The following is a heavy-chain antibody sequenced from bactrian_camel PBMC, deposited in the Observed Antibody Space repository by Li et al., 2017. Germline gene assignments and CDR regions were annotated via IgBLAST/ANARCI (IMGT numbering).Heavy chain of an antibody. D-gene: IGHD6*01. CDR1: GFTISNHW. J-gene: IGHJ4*01. V-gene: IGHV3S1*01. CDR3: AKDRFGDSWFRYDY. Sequence: HVQLVESGGGLVQPGGSPRLSCAVSGFTISNHWMWWVRQAPGKALEWVSAIKSGGSSTYYADFVKGRATNSTDNAKNTLYLQLNSLEIEDTAMYYCAKDRFGDSWFRYDYWGQETQVTVS. CDR2: IKSGGSST.